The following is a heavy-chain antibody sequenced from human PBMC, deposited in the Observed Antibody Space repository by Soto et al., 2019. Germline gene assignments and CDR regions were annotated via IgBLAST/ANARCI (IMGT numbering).Heavy chain of an antibody. D-gene: IGHD5-18*01. Sequence: SQTLSLTCTVSGGSSSSYDGSWLLQPPGKGLEWIGYIYYSGSTNYSPSLKSRVTISVDTSKNQFSLKLSSVTAADTAVYYCARSVGYSYGPRHWFDPWGQGTLVTVSS. J-gene: IGHJ5*02. CDR3: ARSVGYSYGPRHWFDP. CDR2: IYYSGST. CDR1: GGSSSSYD. V-gene: IGHV4-59*08.